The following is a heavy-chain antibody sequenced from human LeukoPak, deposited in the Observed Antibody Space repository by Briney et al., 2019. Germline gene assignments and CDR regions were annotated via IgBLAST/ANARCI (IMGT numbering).Heavy chain of an antibody. CDR3: AGPDYYYYGMDV. CDR1: GGSLSGYY. V-gene: IGHV4-34*01. CDR2: INHSGST. Sequence: SETLSLTCAVYGGSLSGYYWSWIRQPPGKGLEWIGEINHSGSTNYNPSLKSRVTISVDTSKNQFSLKLSSVTAADTAVYYCAGPDYYYYGMDVWGQGTTVTVSS. J-gene: IGHJ6*02.